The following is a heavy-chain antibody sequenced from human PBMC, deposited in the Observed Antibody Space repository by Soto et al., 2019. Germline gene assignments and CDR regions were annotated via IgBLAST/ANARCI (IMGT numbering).Heavy chain of an antibody. Sequence: QVQLVQSGAEVKKPGASVKVSCKASGYTFTSYGISWVRQAPGQGLEWMGWISAYNGNTNSAQKLKGRVTMTTDTATSVAYREMRSLTSDDTAVYYCARVKGWFGGWQSYYHYGMDAWGQGTTVTVSS. CDR1: GYTFTSYG. D-gene: IGHD3-10*01. CDR2: ISAYNGNT. V-gene: IGHV1-18*01. CDR3: ARVKGWFGGWQSYYHYGMDA. J-gene: IGHJ6*02.